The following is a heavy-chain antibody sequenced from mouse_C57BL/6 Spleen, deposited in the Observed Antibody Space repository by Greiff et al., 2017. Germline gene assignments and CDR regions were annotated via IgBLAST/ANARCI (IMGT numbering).Heavy chain of an antibody. CDR1: GYTFTSYW. J-gene: IGHJ3*01. CDR3: ATNYDPTWFAY. V-gene: IGHV1-74*01. D-gene: IGHD2-4*01. CDR2: IHPSDSDT. Sequence: QVQLQQPGAELVKPGASVKVSCKASGYTFTSYWMHWVKQRPGQGLEWIVRIHPSDSDTNYNQKFKGKATLTVDKSSSTAYMQLSSLTSEDSAVYYCATNYDPTWFAYWGQGTLVTVSA.